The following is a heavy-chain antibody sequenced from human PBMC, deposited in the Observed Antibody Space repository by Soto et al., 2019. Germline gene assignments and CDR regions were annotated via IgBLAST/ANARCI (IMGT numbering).Heavy chain of an antibody. CDR3: ARGRWGGSYLGY. CDR2: INHSGST. Sequence: PSETLSLTCAVYGGSFSGYYWSWIRQPPGKGLEWIGEINHSGSTNYNPSLKSRVTISVDTSKNQFSLKLSSVTAADTAVYYCARGRWGGSYLGYWGKGTLVTVSS. CDR1: GGSFSGYY. V-gene: IGHV4-34*01. J-gene: IGHJ4*02. D-gene: IGHD1-26*01.